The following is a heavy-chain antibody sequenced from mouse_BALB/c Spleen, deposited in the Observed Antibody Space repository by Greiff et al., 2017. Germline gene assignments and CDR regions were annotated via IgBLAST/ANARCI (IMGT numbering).Heavy chain of an antibody. Sequence: EVKVVESGGGLVKPGGSLKLSCAASGFTFSDYYMYWVRQTPEKRLEWVATISDGGSYTYYPDSVKGRFTISRDNAKNNLYLQMSSLKSEDTAMYYCARELLGSAMDYWGQGTSVTVSS. CDR3: ARELLGSAMDY. CDR1: GFTFSDYY. J-gene: IGHJ4*01. CDR2: ISDGGSYT. V-gene: IGHV5-4*02. D-gene: IGHD4-1*01.